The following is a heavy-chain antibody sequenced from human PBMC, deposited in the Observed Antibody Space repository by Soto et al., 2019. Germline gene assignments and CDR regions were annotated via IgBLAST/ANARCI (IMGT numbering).Heavy chain of an antibody. J-gene: IGHJ4*02. V-gene: IGHV5-51*01. CDR2: IYPGDSDT. CDR3: ARLFDTSGWYDY. D-gene: IGHD6-19*01. Sequence: GESLKISCKGSGYSFNSNWIGWVRQMPGKGLERMGIIYPGDSDTRYSPSLQGQVTISADKSITTAYLQWSSLRASDSAMYYCARLFDTSGWYDYWGQGTLVTVSS. CDR1: GYSFNSNW.